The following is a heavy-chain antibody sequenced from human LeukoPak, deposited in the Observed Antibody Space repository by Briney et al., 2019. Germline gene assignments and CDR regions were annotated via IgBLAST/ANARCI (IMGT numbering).Heavy chain of an antibody. J-gene: IGHJ6*02. V-gene: IGHV4-31*03. CDR1: GDSISSGGYY. CDR2: INYSVST. D-gene: IGHD3-10*01. CDR3: ARVSTLLWFGELSPNYYYGMDV. Sequence: KPPQTLSLTCTLSGDSISSGGYYCSWIRHHPGNGLEWIGYINYSVSTYYNPSLKSRVSISVDTSKNQFSLKLSSVTAAETAVYYCARVSTLLWFGELSPNYYYGMDVWGQGTTVTVSS.